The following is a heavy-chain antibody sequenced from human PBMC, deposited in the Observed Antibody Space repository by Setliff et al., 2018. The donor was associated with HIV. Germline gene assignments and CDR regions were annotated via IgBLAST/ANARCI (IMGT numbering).Heavy chain of an antibody. CDR1: GYNFENYA. V-gene: IGHV7-4-1*02. CDR2: INANSGSP. D-gene: IGHD4-17*01. CDR3: AGGLYRDYGGDLNWLDP. Sequence: ASVKVSCKASGYNFENYAINWVRQAPGQGLEWMGWINANSGSPTYAQAFTGRFFFSVDTAVATAYLQINSLKTEDTAVYFCAGGLYRDYGGDLNWLDPWGHGTRVTVSS. J-gene: IGHJ5*02.